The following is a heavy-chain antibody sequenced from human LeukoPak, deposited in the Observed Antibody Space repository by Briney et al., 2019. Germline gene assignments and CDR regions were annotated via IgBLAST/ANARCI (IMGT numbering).Heavy chain of an antibody. CDR3: ARDLVGDTPPLGY. Sequence: GGSLRLSCATSGFTVSSNYMSWVRQAPGKGLEWVSVIYSGGSTYYADSVKGGFTISRDNSKNTLFLQMNSLRTEDTAVYYCARDLVGDTPPLGYWGQGTLVTVSS. D-gene: IGHD1-26*01. CDR2: IYSGGST. J-gene: IGHJ4*02. CDR1: GFTVSSNY. V-gene: IGHV3-66*01.